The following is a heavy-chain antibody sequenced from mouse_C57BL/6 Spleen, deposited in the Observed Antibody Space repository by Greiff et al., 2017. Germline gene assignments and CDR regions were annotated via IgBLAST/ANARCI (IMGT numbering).Heavy chain of an antibody. CDR2: INPNNGGT. D-gene: IGHD4-1*01. CDR1: GYTFTDYY. Sequence: EVQLQQSGPELVKPGASVKISCKASGYTFTDYYMNWVKQSHGKSLEWIGDINPNNGGTSYNQKFKGKATLTVDKSSSTAYMELRSLTSEDSAVYYCAMLTGGRDWYFDVWGTGTTVTVSS. CDR3: AMLTGGRDWYFDV. V-gene: IGHV1-26*01. J-gene: IGHJ1*03.